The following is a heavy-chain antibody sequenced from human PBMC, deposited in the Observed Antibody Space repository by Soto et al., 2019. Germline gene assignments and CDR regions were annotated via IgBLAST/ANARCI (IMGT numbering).Heavy chain of an antibody. V-gene: IGHV4-4*02. CDR1: GDSISSSVW. CDR2: IFHSGIT. J-gene: IGHJ4*02. D-gene: IGHD2-2*01. Sequence: QVQLQGSGPGLLKPSETLSLTCAVSGDSISSSVWWVWVRQPPGKGLEWSGEIFHSGITNYNPSLKSRATMSGDKCKNQFSLNLTVVTAADTALYYCARQAWTRLDCWGQGTLVAVSS. CDR3: ARQAWTRLDC.